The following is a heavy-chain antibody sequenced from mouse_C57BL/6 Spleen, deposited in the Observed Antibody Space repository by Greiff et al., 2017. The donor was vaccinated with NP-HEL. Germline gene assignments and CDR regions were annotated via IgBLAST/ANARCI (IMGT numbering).Heavy chain of an antibody. V-gene: IGHV3-1*01. D-gene: IGHD2-5*01. Sequence: EVQVVESGPGMVKPSQSLSLTCTVTGYSITSGYDWHWIRHFPGNKLEWMGYISYSGSTNYNPSLKSRISITHDTSKNHFFLKLNSVTTEDTATYYCARGDYYSNAMDYWGQGTSVTVSS. CDR2: ISYSGST. CDR1: GYSITSGYD. J-gene: IGHJ4*01. CDR3: ARGDYYSNAMDY.